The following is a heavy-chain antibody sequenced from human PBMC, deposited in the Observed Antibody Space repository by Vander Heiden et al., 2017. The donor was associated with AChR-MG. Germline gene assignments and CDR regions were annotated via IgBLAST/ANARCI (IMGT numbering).Heavy chain of an antibody. CDR2: IIPIFGTA. Sequence: QVQLVQSGAEVKKPGSSVKVSCKASGGTFSSSAISWVRQASGQGLEWMGGIIPIFGTANYAQKFQGRVTITADESTSTAYMELSSLRSEDTAVYYCARASPSGRPRPYYGMDVWGQGTTVTVSS. CDR1: GGTFSSSA. V-gene: IGHV1-69*01. J-gene: IGHJ6*02. D-gene: IGHD1-26*01. CDR3: ARASPSGRPRPYYGMDV.